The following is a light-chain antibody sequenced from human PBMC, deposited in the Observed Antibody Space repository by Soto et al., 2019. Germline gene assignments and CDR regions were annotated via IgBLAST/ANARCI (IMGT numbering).Light chain of an antibody. CDR2: TAS. CDR3: QQTYTTPVT. J-gene: IGKJ1*01. V-gene: IGKV1-39*01. CDR1: QNINIY. Sequence: DIQMTQAPSSLSASVGDSVTITCRASQNINIYLSWSQQKPGKAPNLLIYTASNLQSGVPSRFSGSGSGTDFTLTISSLQTEDFATYYCQQTYTTPVTFGQGTKV.